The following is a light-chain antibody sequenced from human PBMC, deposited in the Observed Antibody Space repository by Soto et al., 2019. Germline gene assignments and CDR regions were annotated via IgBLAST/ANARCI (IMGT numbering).Light chain of an antibody. Sequence: IQMSQCPSTLSESXGDRVTIGWPTCQTTRSLLSWYQQRPGXAPMHXIYKASILEIGVTSRFSGSGYGKEFNFTISSLQPDDFATYECQQYNSYWTFGQGTKVDIK. CDR1: QTTRSL. J-gene: IGKJ1*01. CDR2: KAS. V-gene: IGKV1-5*03. CDR3: QQYNSYWT.